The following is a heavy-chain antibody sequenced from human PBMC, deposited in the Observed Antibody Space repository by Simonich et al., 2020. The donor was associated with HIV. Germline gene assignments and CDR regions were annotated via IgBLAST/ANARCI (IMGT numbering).Heavy chain of an antibody. D-gene: IGHD6-13*01. CDR1: GYTFTGYY. Sequence: QVQLVQSGAEVKKPGASVKVSCKASGYTFTGYYMHWVRQAPGPGLEWMGWINPNRGGTNYAQKCQGRVTMTRDTSISTAYMELSRLRSDDTAVYYCARGGLIAAAGTYARIDYWGQGTLVTVSS. V-gene: IGHV1-2*02. CDR2: INPNRGGT. J-gene: IGHJ4*02. CDR3: ARGGLIAAAGTYARIDY.